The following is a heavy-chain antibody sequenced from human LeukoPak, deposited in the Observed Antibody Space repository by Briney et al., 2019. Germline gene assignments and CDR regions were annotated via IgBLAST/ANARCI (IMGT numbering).Heavy chain of an antibody. V-gene: IGHV3-9*01. CDR3: AKDNRRHYTSGPNPDSLH. D-gene: IGHD6-19*01. Sequence: GGSLRLSCAGSGFILNNYAMHWVRQPPGKGLEWVSGISWNSGSIDYADSVKGRFTISRDNAKNSLYLQMNSLRVEDTAFYYCAKDNRRHYTSGPNPDSLHWGQGALVTVSS. CDR2: ISWNSGSI. J-gene: IGHJ4*02. CDR1: GFILNNYA.